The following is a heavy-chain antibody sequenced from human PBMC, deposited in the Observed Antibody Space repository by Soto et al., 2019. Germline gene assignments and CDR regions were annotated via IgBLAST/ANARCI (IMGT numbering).Heavy chain of an antibody. CDR2: IPNSGSA. CDR1: GGSVSGATHY. Sequence: QVQLQESGPGLVKPSETLSLTCTVSGGSVSGATHYWNWIRQPPGKGLEWIGHIPNSGSAKYNPSLGSRVSLQIVTDQYSLRLNSVTAADTAVYYCARGKLRGSASSGYYSVDIWGQGILVTVSS. V-gene: IGHV4-61*01. J-gene: IGHJ4*02. D-gene: IGHD3-22*01. CDR3: ARGKLRGSASSGYYSVDI.